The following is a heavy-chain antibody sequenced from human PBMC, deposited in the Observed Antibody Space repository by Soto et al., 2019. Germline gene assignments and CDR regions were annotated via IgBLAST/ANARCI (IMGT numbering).Heavy chain of an antibody. CDR1: EYPFTSYD. Sequence: QVQLVQSGAGVKRLGPSVRVSSRAPEYPFTSYDITWGRRPTGQGLEGMGWRNPNSGNTGYAQKFKGRVTMTRNTSISTAYMELSSLRSEDTAVYYCAREKTSYGMDVWGQGTTVTVSS. CDR2: RNPNSGNT. CDR3: AREKTSYGMDV. J-gene: IGHJ6*02. V-gene: IGHV1-8*01.